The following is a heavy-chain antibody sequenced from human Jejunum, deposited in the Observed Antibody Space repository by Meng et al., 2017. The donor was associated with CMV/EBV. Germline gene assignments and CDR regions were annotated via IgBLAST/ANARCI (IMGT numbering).Heavy chain of an antibody. CDR2: INSDGSHT. V-gene: IGHV3-74*01. Sequence: EVQLVESXXGLVQXGGSLSLSCAASGFTFSSYWMHWVRQAPGKGLVWVSRINSDGSHTSNADSVKGRFTISRDNAKNTLYLQMSTLRAEDTAVYYCARSLNSGSYPDYWGQGTLGNVSS. D-gene: IGHD1-26*01. J-gene: IGHJ4*02. CDR1: GFTFSSYW. CDR3: ARSLNSGSYPDY.